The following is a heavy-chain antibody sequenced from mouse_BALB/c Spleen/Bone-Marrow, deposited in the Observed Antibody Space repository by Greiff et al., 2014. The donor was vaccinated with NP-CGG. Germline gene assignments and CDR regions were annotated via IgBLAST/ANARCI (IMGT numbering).Heavy chain of an antibody. CDR2: ISNGGGST. V-gene: IGHV5-12*02. J-gene: IGHJ2*01. D-gene: IGHD1-1*01. Sequence: EVKLVESGGGLVQPGGSLKLFCATSGFSFSDYYMYWIRQTPEKRLEWVAYISNGGGSTYYPDTVKGRFTISRDNAKNTLYLQMSRLKTEDTAMDYCARLGDYSYFDYWGQGTTLTVSS. CDR3: ARLGDYSYFDY. CDR1: GFSFSDYY.